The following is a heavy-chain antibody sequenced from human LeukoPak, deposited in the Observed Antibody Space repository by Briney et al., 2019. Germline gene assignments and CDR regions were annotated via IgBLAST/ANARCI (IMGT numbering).Heavy chain of an antibody. Sequence: GGSLRLSCAASGFTFSSYEMNWVRQAPGKGLEWVSYISSSGSTIYYADSVKGRFTIPRDNAKNSLYLQMNSLRAEDTAVYYCARKVTYYYDSSGYYWGGALDYWGQGTLVTVSS. CDR1: GFTFSSYE. CDR3: ARKVTYYYDSSGYYWGGALDY. CDR2: ISSSGSTI. V-gene: IGHV3-48*03. D-gene: IGHD3-22*01. J-gene: IGHJ4*02.